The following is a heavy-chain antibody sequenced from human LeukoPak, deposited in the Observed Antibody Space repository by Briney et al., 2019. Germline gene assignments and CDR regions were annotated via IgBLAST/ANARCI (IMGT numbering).Heavy chain of an antibody. D-gene: IGHD1-26*01. J-gene: IGHJ4*02. V-gene: IGHV3-48*04. CDR2: ISFNSETT. CDR3: GRVARGNYYHFDS. CDR1: EFTFSSFS. Sequence: GGSLRLSCAASEFTFSSFSLTWVRQAPGKGLEWLSYISFNSETTSYADSVKGRFTSSRDYAKNSLYLQMNSLRAEDTAVYYCGRVARGNYYHFDSWGQGTLVTVSS.